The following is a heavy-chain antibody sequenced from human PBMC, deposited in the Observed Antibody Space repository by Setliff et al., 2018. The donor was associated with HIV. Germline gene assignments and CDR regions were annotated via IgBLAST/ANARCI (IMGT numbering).Heavy chain of an antibody. CDR2: ISSSSNTI. CDR3: ARELYYYDSSGYYYRWFDP. CDR1: GFIFSSYE. Sequence: PGGSLRLSCAASGFIFSSYEMNWVRQAPGKGLEWVSYISSSSNTIYYADSVKGRFTISRDNAKNSLYLQMNSLRAEDTAVYYCARELYYYDSSGYYYRWFDPWGQGTLVTVSS. V-gene: IGHV3-48*03. D-gene: IGHD3-22*01. J-gene: IGHJ5*02.